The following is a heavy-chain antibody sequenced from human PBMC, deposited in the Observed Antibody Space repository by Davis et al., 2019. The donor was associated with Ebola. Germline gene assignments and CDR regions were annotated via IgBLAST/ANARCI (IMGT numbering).Heavy chain of an antibody. Sequence: GESLKISCKGSGYIFTDYWIDWVRQKPGKGLEWMGIIYPGDSDTRYSPSFQGQVTISADRSISTAYLQWSSLKASDTAMYYCARGTSLARNFDYWGQGTLVTVSS. J-gene: IGHJ4*02. D-gene: IGHD3-3*02. CDR1: GYIFTDYW. CDR2: IYPGDSDT. CDR3: ARGTSLARNFDY. V-gene: IGHV5-51*01.